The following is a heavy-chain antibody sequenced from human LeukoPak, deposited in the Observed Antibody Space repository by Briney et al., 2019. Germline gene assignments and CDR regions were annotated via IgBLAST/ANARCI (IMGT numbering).Heavy chain of an antibody. CDR3: ARRVGYDSSGYYYVSTGSLVY. Sequence: GASVKVSCKASGYTFTGYYMHWVRQAPGQGLEWMGRINPNSGGTNYAQKFQGRVTMTRDTSISTAYMELSRLRSDDTAVYYCARRVGYDSSGYYYVSTGSLVYWGQGTVVTVSS. CDR2: INPNSGGT. CDR1: GYTFTGYY. V-gene: IGHV1-2*06. J-gene: IGHJ4*02. D-gene: IGHD3-22*01.